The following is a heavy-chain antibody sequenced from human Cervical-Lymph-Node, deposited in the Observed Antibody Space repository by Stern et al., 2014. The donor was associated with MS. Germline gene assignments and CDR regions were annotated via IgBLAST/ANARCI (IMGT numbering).Heavy chain of an antibody. CDR1: GSIFTNHG. CDR2: ISHVGSDK. D-gene: IGHD5-12*01. CDR3: TGGYDMSPFDY. J-gene: IGHJ4*02. V-gene: IGHV3-30*03. Sequence: VHLVESGGGVVQPGRSLRLSCVASGSIFTNHGMHWVRQAPGKGLEWVAVISHVGSDKYYRDTVKGRFTISRDNSKTTLYLQIHTLRPEDTAVYYCTGGYDMSPFDYWGQGTLVTVSS.